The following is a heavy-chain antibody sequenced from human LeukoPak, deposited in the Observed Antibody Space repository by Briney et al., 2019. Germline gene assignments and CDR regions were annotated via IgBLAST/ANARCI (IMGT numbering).Heavy chain of an antibody. CDR2: ISYDGSNK. D-gene: IGHD5-24*01. CDR3: APEGDGYILFDY. V-gene: IGHV3-30*03. Sequence: GGSLRLSCAAPGFTFSSYVMHWVRQAPGKGLEWVAVISYDGSNKYYADSVKGRFTISRDNSKNTLYLQMNSLRVEDTAVYYCAPEGDGYILFDYWGQGTLVTVSS. CDR1: GFTFSSYV. J-gene: IGHJ4*02.